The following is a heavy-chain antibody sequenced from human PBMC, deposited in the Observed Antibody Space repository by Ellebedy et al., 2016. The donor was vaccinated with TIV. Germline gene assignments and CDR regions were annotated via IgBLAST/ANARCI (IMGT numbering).Heavy chain of an antibody. D-gene: IGHD5-12*01. CDR2: IYYSGST. Sequence: MPSETLSLTCTVSGGSISSRSYYWGWIRQPPGRGLEWIGSIYYSGSTYYNPSLKSRVTISVDTSKNQFSLNLSSVTAADTALYYCASQRGFHSGWTFDYWGLGTQVTVSS. CDR3: ASQRGFHSGWTFDY. CDR1: GGSISSRSYY. V-gene: IGHV4-39*07. J-gene: IGHJ4*02.